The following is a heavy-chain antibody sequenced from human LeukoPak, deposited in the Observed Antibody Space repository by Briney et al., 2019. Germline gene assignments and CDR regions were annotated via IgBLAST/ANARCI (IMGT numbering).Heavy chain of an antibody. CDR2: IYYSGST. D-gene: IGHD4-23*01. J-gene: IGHJ3*02. CDR3: ARDNTGISAFDI. V-gene: IGHV4-31*03. CDR1: GFSISSGGYY. Sequence: SETLSLTCTVSGFSISSGGYYWSWIRQHPGKGLEWIGYIYYSGSTYYNPSLKSRATISLDTSKNQFSLKLSSVTAADTAVYYCARDNTGISAFDIWGQGTMVTVSS.